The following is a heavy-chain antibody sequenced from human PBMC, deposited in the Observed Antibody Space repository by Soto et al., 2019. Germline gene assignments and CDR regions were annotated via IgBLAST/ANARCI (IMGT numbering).Heavy chain of an antibody. V-gene: IGHV4-31*03. Sequence: SETLSLTCTLSGASISSRVYFLSWIRQHPGKGLEWIGYIYYRGTTYFNPSLKSRVTISADTSKKEFSLNLTSVTAADTAVYYCARATESHYFDYWGRGTLVT. CDR1: GASISSRVYF. CDR2: IYYRGTT. CDR3: ARATESHYFDY. J-gene: IGHJ4*02.